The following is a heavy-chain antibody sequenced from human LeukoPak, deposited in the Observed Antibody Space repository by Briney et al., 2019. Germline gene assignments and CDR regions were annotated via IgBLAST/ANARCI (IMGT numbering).Heavy chain of an antibody. D-gene: IGHD1-26*01. CDR3: ARPPDSGSYHYYFDY. CDR1: GFTFSSYG. Sequence: GGSLTLSCAASGFTFSSYGMHWVRQAPGKGLEWVAVIWYDGSNKYYADSVKGRFTISRDNSKNTLYLQMNSLRVEDTAVYYCARPPDSGSYHYYFDYWGQGTLVTVSS. J-gene: IGHJ4*02. CDR2: IWYDGSNK. V-gene: IGHV3-33*01.